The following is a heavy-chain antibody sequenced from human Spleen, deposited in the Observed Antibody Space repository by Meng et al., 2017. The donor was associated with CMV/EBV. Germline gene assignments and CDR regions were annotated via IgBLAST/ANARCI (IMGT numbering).Heavy chain of an antibody. CDR3: ARDYIAAGGWGNWFDP. V-gene: IGHV1-46*01. Sequence: ASVKVSCKASEYTFSIYHMHWVRQAPGQGLEWMGIIDPSGGSTSYAQKFQGRVTLTRYTSTSTVYMELSSLRSDDTAVYYCARDYIAAGGWGNWFDPWGQGTLVTVSS. J-gene: IGHJ5*02. CDR1: EYTFSIYH. D-gene: IGHD6-13*01. CDR2: IDPSGGST.